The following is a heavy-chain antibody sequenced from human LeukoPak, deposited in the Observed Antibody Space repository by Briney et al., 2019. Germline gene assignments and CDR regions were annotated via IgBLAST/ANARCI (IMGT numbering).Heavy chain of an antibody. Sequence: SETLSLTCTVSGGSISSGTYYCGWIRQPPGKGLEWIGTIYYSGSTYYSPSLKSRVTISVDTSKNQFSLKLSSVTAADTAVYYCARGSHSGSYGSYYFDYWGQGTQVTVSS. CDR1: GGSISSGTYY. J-gene: IGHJ4*02. V-gene: IGHV4-39*01. D-gene: IGHD1-26*01. CDR2: IYYSGST. CDR3: ARGSHSGSYGSYYFDY.